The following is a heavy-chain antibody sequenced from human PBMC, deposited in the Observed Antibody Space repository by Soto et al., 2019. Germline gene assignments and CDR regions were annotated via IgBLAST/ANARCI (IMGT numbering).Heavy chain of an antibody. CDR2: INPSGGST. V-gene: IGHV1-46*03. Sequence: ASVKVSCKASGYTFTSYYMHWVRQAPGQGLEWMGIINPSGGSTSYAQKFQGRVTMTRDTSTSTVYMELSSLRSEDTAVYYCAISVGRLVNLYYYGMDVWGQGTTVTVSS. D-gene: IGHD3-9*01. CDR3: AISVGRLVNLYYYGMDV. CDR1: GYTFTSYY. J-gene: IGHJ6*02.